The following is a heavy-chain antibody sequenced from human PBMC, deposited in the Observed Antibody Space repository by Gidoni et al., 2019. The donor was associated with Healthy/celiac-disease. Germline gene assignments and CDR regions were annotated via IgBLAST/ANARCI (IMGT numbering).Heavy chain of an antibody. CDR1: GYTFTSYA. Sequence: QVQLVQSGAELQKPGASVKVSCKASGYTFTSYAMHWVRQAPGQRLEWMGWINAGNGNTKYSQKFKGRVTITRDTSASTAYMELSSLRSEDTAVYYCARDSTTVMGFDYWGQGTLVTVSS. J-gene: IGHJ4*02. D-gene: IGHD4-4*01. V-gene: IGHV1-3*01. CDR2: INAGNGNT. CDR3: ARDSTTVMGFDY.